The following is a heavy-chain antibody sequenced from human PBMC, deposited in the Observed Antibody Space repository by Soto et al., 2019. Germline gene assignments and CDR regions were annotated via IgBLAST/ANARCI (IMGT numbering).Heavy chain of an antibody. CDR3: ARSIRGPRRFNGMDV. J-gene: IGHJ6*02. Sequence: GSGPTLVNPTETLTLTCTFSGFSLTSPGMCVSWIRQSPGKALEWLALIERDDDDKYYSTSLKTRLTISKDTRKNQVGLTMANMEPADTATYYCARSIRGPRRFNGMDVWGQGTTVTVSS. CDR2: IERDDDDK. CDR1: GFSLTSPGMC. V-gene: IGHV2-70*13. D-gene: IGHD1-20*01.